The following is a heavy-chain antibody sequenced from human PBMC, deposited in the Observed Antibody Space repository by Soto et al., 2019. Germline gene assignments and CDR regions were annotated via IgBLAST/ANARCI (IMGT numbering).Heavy chain of an antibody. D-gene: IGHD1-7*01. CDR3: AGGGSETTTRHYYYYGMDV. CDR2: IYHSGST. J-gene: IGHJ6*02. V-gene: IGHV4-4*02. Sequence: QVQLQESGPGLVKPSGTLSLTCVVSDASISSSTWWTWVRQSPGKGLEWIGEIYHSGSTNYNPSLKSRVTISVDKSKNQSSLNLSSGTAADTAVYYCAGGGSETTTRHYYYYGMDVWGQGTTVTVSS. CDR1: DASISSSTW.